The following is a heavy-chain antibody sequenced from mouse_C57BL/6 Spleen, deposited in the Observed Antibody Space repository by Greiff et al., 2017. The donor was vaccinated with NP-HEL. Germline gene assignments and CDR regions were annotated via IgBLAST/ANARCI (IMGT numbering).Heavy chain of an antibody. CDR1: GFNIKNTY. J-gene: IGHJ1*03. D-gene: IGHD2-1*01. V-gene: IGHV14-3*01. Sequence: EVKLQESVAELVRPGASVKLSCTASGFNIKNTYMHWVKQRPEHGLAWIGRIDPANGNTKYDPKFQGKATITADTSSKQSYLHLSSLTSEDTAIYYCARLGGNGYFDVWGTGTTVTVSS. CDR2: IDPANGNT. CDR3: ARLGGNGYFDV.